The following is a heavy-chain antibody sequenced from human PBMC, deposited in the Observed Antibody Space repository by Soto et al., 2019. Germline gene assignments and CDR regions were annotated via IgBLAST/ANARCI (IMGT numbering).Heavy chain of an antibody. Sequence: QVQLVQSGAEVKTPGASVKVSCKASGYTFATYDINWVRQAPGQGLEWMGWLNRNSGNTGYAQKFQGRLTMTRDTALSVAHMELSSLRNEDTAVYYWARSDGYNFNWLDSWGQGTLVTVSA. CDR2: LNRNSGNT. D-gene: IGHD2-21*01. J-gene: IGHJ5*01. CDR1: GYTFATYD. CDR3: ARSDGYNFNWLDS. V-gene: IGHV1-8*01.